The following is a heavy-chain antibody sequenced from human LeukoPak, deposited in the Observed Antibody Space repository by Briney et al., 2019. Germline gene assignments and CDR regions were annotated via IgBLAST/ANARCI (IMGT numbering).Heavy chain of an antibody. CDR3: ARFRKSSGPVGFYYYYMDV. J-gene: IGHJ6*03. CDR1: GYTFTNYA. D-gene: IGHD6-19*01. CDR2: INTNTGNP. V-gene: IGHV7-4-1*02. Sequence: ASVKVSCKASGYTFTNYAMNWVRQAPGQGLEWMGWINTNTGNPTYAQGFTGRFVFSLDTSVSTAYLQISSLKAEDAAVYYCARFRKSSGPVGFYYYYMDVWGKGTTVTVSS.